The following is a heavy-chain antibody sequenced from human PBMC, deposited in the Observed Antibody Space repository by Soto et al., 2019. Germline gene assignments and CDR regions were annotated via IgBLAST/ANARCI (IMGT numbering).Heavy chain of an antibody. CDR1: GLSLSTSGVG. CDR2: IYWDDDK. J-gene: IGHJ5*02. D-gene: IGHD3-3*01. V-gene: IGHV2-5*02. Sequence: QITLKESGPTLVKPTQTLTLTCTFSGLSLSTSGVGVGWIRQPPGKALEWLALIYWDDDKRYSPSLKSRLTITKDTSEKKVVLTMTNMDPVDTATYYCAYNSDFWSGYYASWFDPWGQGKLVTVSS. CDR3: AYNSDFWSGYYASWFDP.